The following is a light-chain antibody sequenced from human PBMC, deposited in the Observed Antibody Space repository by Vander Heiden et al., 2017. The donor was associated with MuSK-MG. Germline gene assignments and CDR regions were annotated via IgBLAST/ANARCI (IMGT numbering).Light chain of an antibody. CDR3: QRRRARPPMYT. V-gene: IGKV3-11*01. CDR1: QSFRSS. Sequence: EMVLTQSPATLSLSPGVSVTLPCKTSQSFRSSFARYQQKPGHPTRLVVAATSKSATGSAARFSGSGCGTDFTLTISSLEPEDDAVYSCQRRRARPPMYTFGQGTKLEIK. J-gene: IGKJ2*01. CDR2: ATS.